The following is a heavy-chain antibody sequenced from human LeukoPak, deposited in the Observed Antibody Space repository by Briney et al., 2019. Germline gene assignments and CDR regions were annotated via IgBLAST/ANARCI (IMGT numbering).Heavy chain of an antibody. CDR2: FDPEDGET. CDR1: GYTLTELS. CDR3: ATDQGPSSRNYYDSSGFDY. J-gene: IGHJ4*02. V-gene: IGHV1-24*01. D-gene: IGHD3-22*01. Sequence: GASVKVSCKVSGYTLTELSMHWVRRAPGKGLEWMGGFDPEDGETIYAQKFQGRVTMTEDTSTDTAYMELSSLRSEDTAVYYCATDQGPSSRNYYDSSGFDYWGQGTLVTVSS.